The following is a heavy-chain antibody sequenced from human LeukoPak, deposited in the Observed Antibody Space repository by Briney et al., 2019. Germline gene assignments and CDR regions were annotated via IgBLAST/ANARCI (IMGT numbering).Heavy chain of an antibody. CDR3: TRAQGSHGGDFDY. V-gene: IGHV3-74*01. J-gene: IGHJ4*02. CDR1: GFSFSSYW. Sequence: PGGSLTLSCAASGFSFSSYWMHWVRQAPGKGLVWVSRINSDASSTNYADSVKGRFTISRDNAKNTLYLQMNSLSAEDTAVYYCTRAQGSHGGDFDYWGQGTLVTVSS. CDR2: INSDASST.